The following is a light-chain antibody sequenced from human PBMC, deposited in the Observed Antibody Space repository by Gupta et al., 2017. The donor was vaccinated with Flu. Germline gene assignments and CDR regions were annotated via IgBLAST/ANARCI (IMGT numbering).Light chain of an antibody. V-gene: IGKV3-20*01. CDR2: GVS. Sequence: EIVLTQSPGTLALSTGERATLYCRASQNFDSIYLAWYQQKVGQAPRLLIYGVSRRATGIPDRFSGSGSGTDFTLTISRLEPEDFAVYYCQQYGTSPHSFGQGTKLEIK. CDR3: QQYGTSPHS. CDR1: QNFDSIY. J-gene: IGKJ2*03.